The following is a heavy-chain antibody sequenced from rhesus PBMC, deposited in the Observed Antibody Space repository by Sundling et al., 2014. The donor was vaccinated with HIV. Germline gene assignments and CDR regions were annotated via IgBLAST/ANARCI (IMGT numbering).Heavy chain of an antibody. CDR3: ARPRLAFCAGTSCYASYYFDS. D-gene: IGHD2-2*01. CDR2: IYGNSAST. CDR1: GGSISSSNW. V-gene: IGHV4-65*02. Sequence: QVQLQESGPGLVKPSETLSLTCAVSGGSISSSNWWSWIRQPPGKGLEWIGSIYGNSASTYYNPSLKSRVTISKDTSKNQFSLKLSSVSAADTAVYYCARPRLAFCAGTSCYASYYFDSWGQGVLVTVSS. J-gene: IGHJ4*01.